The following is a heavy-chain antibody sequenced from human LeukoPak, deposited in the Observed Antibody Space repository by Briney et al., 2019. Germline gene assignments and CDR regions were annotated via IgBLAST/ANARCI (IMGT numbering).Heavy chain of an antibody. CDR3: ARDTLAISSSSYYYYMDV. CDR2: INHSGST. V-gene: IGHV4-34*01. D-gene: IGHD6-13*01. CDR1: GGSFSGYY. J-gene: IGHJ6*03. Sequence: SETLSLTCAVYGGSFSGYYWSWIRQPPGKGLEWIGEINHSGSTNYNPSLKSRVTISVDTSKNQFSLKLSSVTAADTAVYYCARDTLAISSSSYYYYMDVWGKGTTVTISS.